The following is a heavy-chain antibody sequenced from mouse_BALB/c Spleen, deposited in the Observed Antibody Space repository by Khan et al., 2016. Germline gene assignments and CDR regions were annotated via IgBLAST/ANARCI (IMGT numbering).Heavy chain of an antibody. V-gene: IGHV5-6-3*01. CDR3: ARDHPTMITTRFAY. Sequence: EVELVESGGGLVQPGGSLKLSCAASGFTFSSYGMSWVRQTPDKRLELVATINSNGGSTHYPDSVKGRFTISRDNAKNTLYLQMSSLKSEDTAMYYCARDHPTMITTRFAYWGQGTLVTVSA. D-gene: IGHD2-4*01. CDR2: INSNGGST. CDR1: GFTFSSYG. J-gene: IGHJ3*01.